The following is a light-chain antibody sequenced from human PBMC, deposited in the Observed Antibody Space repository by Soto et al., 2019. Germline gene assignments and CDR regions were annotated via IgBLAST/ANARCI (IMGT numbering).Light chain of an antibody. J-gene: IGKJ5*01. V-gene: IGKV1-9*01. CDR2: AAS. CDR1: QDIRSY. CDR3: RQHDSYTIT. Sequence: IRLTQSPDFLSASVGNRITITGRASQDIRSYLDWYQKKTGGAPKSLIYAASTLQSGVPSRLRGSGYGTELTITISSLRTEDSATYYCRQHDSYTITFGQGTRLEI.